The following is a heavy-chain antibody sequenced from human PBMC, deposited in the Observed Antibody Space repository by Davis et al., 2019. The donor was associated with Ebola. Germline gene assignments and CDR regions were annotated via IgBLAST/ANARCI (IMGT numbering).Heavy chain of an antibody. CDR1: GFTFSNAW. Sequence: GESLKISCAASGFTFSNAWMSWVRQAPGKGLQWVGRIKSKTDGGTTDYSAPVRGRFTISSDDSQNTLYLQMNSLKTKDTAVYYCATARRDSSGWIDYWGQGTLVTVSS. D-gene: IGHD6-19*01. CDR3: ATARRDSSGWIDY. J-gene: IGHJ4*02. CDR2: IKSKTDGGTT. V-gene: IGHV3-15*01.